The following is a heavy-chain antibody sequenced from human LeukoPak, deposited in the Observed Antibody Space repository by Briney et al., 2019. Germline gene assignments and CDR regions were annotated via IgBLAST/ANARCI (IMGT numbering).Heavy chain of an antibody. CDR3: ARTAVPTITMVRGVIPNWFDP. CDR1: GFTFSSYS. D-gene: IGHD3-10*01. Sequence: PGGSLRLSCAASGFTFSSYSMNWVRQAPGKGLEWVSSISSSSSYIYYADSVKGRFTISRDNAKNSLYLQMNSLRAEDTAVYYCARTAVPTITMVRGVIPNWFDPWGQGTLVTVSS. J-gene: IGHJ5*02. CDR2: ISSSSSYI. V-gene: IGHV3-21*01.